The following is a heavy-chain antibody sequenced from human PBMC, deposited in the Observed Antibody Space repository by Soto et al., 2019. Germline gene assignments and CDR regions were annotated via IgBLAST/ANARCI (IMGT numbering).Heavy chain of an antibody. CDR1: GGSISSSSYY. Sequence: SETLSLTCTVSGGSISSSSYYWGWIRQPPGKGLEWIGSIYYSGSTYYNPSLKSRVTISVDTSKNQFSLKLSSVTAADTAVYYCARHLKDYSGSYYGSSFYFDYWGQGTLVTVSS. CDR3: ARHLKDYSGSYYGSSFYFDY. D-gene: IGHD1-26*01. CDR2: IYYSGST. J-gene: IGHJ4*02. V-gene: IGHV4-39*01.